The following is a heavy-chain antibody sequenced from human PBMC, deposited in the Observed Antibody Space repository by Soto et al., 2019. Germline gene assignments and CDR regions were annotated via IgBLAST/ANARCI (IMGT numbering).Heavy chain of an antibody. CDR1: GYTFSSYC. J-gene: IGHJ5*02. Sequence: VASVKVSFKAFGYTFSSYCISWGRQAPGQRLEWMGWISAYNGNTNYAQKLQGRVTMTTDTSTSTAYMELRSLRSDDTDVYYCARVQLSITIFGVVTIQGWFDPWGQGTLGTGS. CDR3: ARVQLSITIFGVVTIQGWFDP. D-gene: IGHD3-3*01. V-gene: IGHV1-18*01. CDR2: ISAYNGNT.